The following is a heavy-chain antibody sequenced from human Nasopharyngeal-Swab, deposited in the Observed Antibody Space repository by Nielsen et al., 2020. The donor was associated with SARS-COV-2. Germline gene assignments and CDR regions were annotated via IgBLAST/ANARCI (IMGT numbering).Heavy chain of an antibody. Sequence: ASVKVSCKASGYTFTSYAMHWVRQAPGQRLEWMGWINAGNGNTKYSQKFQGRVTITRDTSASTAYMELSSLRSEDTAVYYCARSTYYYDCSGYSFDYWGQGTLVTVSS. V-gene: IGHV1-3*01. D-gene: IGHD3-22*01. CDR2: INAGNGNT. CDR1: GYTFTSYA. CDR3: ARSTYYYDCSGYSFDY. J-gene: IGHJ4*02.